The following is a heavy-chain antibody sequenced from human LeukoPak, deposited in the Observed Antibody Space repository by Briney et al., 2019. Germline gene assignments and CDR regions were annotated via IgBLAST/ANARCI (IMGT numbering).Heavy chain of an antibody. V-gene: IGHV3-20*04. CDR1: GFTFDDYG. D-gene: IGHD1-26*01. CDR2: INWKGGST. Sequence: SGGSLRLSCAAAGFTFDDYGMSWVRQAPGKGQEWVSGINWKGGSTGYADSVKGRFTISRDNAKNSLYLQMNSLRAEDTALYSCARDVGWELFDYWGQGTLVTVSS. CDR3: ARDVGWELFDY. J-gene: IGHJ4*02.